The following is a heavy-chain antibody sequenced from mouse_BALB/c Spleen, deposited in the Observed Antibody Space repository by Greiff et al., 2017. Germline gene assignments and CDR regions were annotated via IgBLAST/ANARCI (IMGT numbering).Heavy chain of an antibody. CDR2: IRNKANGYTT. Sequence: EVKLMESGGGLVQPGGSLRLSCATSGFTFTDYYMSWVRQPPGKALEWLGFIRNKANGYTTEYSASVKGRFTISRDNSQSILYLQMNTLRAEDSATYYCARVAYYLDYWGQGTTLTVSS. CDR1: GFTFTDYY. V-gene: IGHV7-3*02. CDR3: ARVAYYLDY. J-gene: IGHJ2*01.